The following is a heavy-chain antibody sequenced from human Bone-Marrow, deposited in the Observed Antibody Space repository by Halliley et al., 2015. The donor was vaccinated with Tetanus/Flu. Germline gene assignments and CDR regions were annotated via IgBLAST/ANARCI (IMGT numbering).Heavy chain of an antibody. J-gene: IGHJ4*02. CDR3: VRGISGIVPFDS. D-gene: IGHD3-3*01. CDR2: LSYDGSQK. Sequence: SLRLSCEASGFRFNKFGMHWVRQPPGKGLEWVSILSYDGSQKKYADSVKGRFTISRDNSKTTLYLQMNSLRPDDTATYYCVRGISGIVPFDSWGQGTLVPVSS. CDR1: GFRFNKFG. V-gene: IGHV3-30*03.